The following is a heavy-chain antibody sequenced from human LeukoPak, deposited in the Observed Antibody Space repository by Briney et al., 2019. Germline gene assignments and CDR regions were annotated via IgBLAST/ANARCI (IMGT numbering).Heavy chain of an antibody. Sequence: GGSLRLFCSASGFTFSRYAMHWVRQAPGKGLEYVSAISSNGGSAYYADSVKGRFTISRDNSKNTLYLQMSSLRAEDTAVYYCVKDGSGSYYTYYFDYWGQGTLVTVSS. V-gene: IGHV3-64D*06. CDR1: GFTFSRYA. J-gene: IGHJ4*02. CDR3: VKDGSGSYYTYYFDY. D-gene: IGHD3-10*01. CDR2: ISSNGGSA.